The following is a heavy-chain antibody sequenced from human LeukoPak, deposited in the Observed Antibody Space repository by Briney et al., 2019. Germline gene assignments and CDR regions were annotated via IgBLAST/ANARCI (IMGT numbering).Heavy chain of an antibody. J-gene: IGHJ4*02. D-gene: IGHD1-26*01. CDR1: GYXFSGYY. Sequence: ASVKVSCRASGYXFSGYYIHWVRQAPGQGLEWMGWINPNSDDTNYAQKFQGRVTMTRDTSISTAYMELRRLRSDDTAVYYCARGPVILVGACFDYWGQGTLVTVSS. CDR3: ARGPVILVGACFDY. CDR2: INPNSDDT. V-gene: IGHV1-2*02.